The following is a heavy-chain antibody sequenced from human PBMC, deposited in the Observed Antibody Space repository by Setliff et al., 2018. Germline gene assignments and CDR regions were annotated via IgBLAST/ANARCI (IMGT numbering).Heavy chain of an antibody. Sequence: PSETLSLTCTVSGGSISSSYYWSWIRQPAGEGLEWIGRVYTSGGTNYNPSLKSRVTISLDTSKNQLSLKLTSVTAADTAVYYCARDQWVRSPPLYFSYGMDVWGLGTTVTVSS. CDR1: GGSISSSYY. CDR3: ARDQWVRSPPLYFSYGMDV. CDR2: VYTSGGT. D-gene: IGHD5-12*01. V-gene: IGHV4-4*07. J-gene: IGHJ6*02.